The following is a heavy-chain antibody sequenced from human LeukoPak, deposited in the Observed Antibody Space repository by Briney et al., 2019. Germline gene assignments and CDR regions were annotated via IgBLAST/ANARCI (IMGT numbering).Heavy chain of an antibody. V-gene: IGHV4-31*03. CDR1: GGSISSGGYY. CDR2: IYYSGST. CDR3: ARATFWSGYSRLYYYGMDV. J-gene: IGHJ6*02. D-gene: IGHD3-3*01. Sequence: SQTLSLTCTVSGGSISSGGYYWSWIRQHPGKGLEWIGYIYYSGSTYYNPSLKSRVTISVDTSKNQFSLKLSSVTAADTAVYYCARATFWSGYSRLYYYGMDVWGQGTTVTVSS.